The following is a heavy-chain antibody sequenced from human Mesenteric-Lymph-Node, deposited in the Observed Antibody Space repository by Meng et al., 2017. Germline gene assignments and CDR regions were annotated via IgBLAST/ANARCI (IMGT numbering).Heavy chain of an antibody. V-gene: IGHV3-23*01. CDR2: ISGSGGST. CDR1: GFTFSSYA. J-gene: IGHJ4*02. CDR3: AKDLNYDSWGWDY. D-gene: IGHD3-22*01. Sequence: GESLKISCAASGFTFSSYAMSWVRQAPGKGLEWVSAISGSGGSTYYADSVKGRFTISRDNSKNTLYLQMNSLRAEDTAVYYCAKDLNYDSWGWDYWGQGTLVTVSS.